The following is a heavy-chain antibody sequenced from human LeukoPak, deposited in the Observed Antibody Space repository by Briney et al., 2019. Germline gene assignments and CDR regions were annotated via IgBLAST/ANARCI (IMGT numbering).Heavy chain of an antibody. J-gene: IGHJ3*02. CDR3: AATRGRYYSSGYLTDAFDI. Sequence: ASVKVSCKASGGTFISYAISWVRQAPGQGLEWMGGIIPIFGTANYAQKFQGRVTITTDESTSTAYMELSGLRSEDTAVYYCAATRGRYYSSGYLTDAFDIWGQGTMVTVSS. D-gene: IGHD3-22*01. V-gene: IGHV1-69*05. CDR1: GGTFISYA. CDR2: IIPIFGTA.